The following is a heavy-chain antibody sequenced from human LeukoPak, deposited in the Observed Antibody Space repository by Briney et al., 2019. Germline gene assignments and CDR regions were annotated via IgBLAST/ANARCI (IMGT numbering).Heavy chain of an antibody. J-gene: IGHJ4*02. V-gene: IGHV3-23*01. CDR2: ISGSGGST. Sequence: GGSLRLSCVAAGFTFSSYAMSWVRQAPGKGLEWVSVISGSGGSTYYADSVKGRFAISRDNSKNTLYLQMNSLRAEDTAVYYCAKELTPVGYYDSSGGLDYWGQGTLVTVSS. CDR3: AKELTPVGYYDSSGGLDY. CDR1: GFTFSSYA. D-gene: IGHD3-22*01.